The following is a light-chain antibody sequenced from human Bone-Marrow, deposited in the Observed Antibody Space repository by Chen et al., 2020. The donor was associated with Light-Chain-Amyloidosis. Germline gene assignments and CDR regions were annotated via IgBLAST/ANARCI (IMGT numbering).Light chain of an antibody. CDR2: EVS. V-gene: IGLV2-8*01. Sequence: QSALAQPPSASGSPGQSVTISCAGTSSDVGDYKYVSWYQQHPGKAPKLMIYEVSKRPSGVPDRFSGSKTGNTASLTVSGLQAEAEADYYCSSYAGSNNFVFGTGTKVTVL. J-gene: IGLJ1*01. CDR3: SSYAGSNNFV. CDR1: SSDVGDYKY.